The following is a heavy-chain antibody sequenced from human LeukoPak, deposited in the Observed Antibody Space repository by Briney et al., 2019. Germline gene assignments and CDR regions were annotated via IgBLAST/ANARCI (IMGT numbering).Heavy chain of an antibody. D-gene: IGHD4-17*01. CDR3: ARVETVTRWSNNWFDP. CDR2: INPNSGGT. J-gene: IGHJ5*02. CDR1: GYTFTGYY. Sequence: ASVKVSCKASGYTFTGYYMHWVRQAPGQGLEWMGWINPNSGGTNYAQKFQGRVTMTRDTSISTAYMELSRLRSDDTAVYYCARVETVTRWSNNWFDPWGQGTLVTVSS. V-gene: IGHV1-2*02.